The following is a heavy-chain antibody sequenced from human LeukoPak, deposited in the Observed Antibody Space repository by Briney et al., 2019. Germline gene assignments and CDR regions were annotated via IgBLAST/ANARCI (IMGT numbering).Heavy chain of an antibody. CDR1: GYTFTSYG. Sequence: ASVKVSCKASGYTFTSYGLTWVRQAPGQGLEWMGWISTYNTNTYYAQGLQGRVSMTTETSTSTAYMELRSLRSDDTAVYYCARPHSYGSTYFDCWGQGTLVTVSS. V-gene: IGHV1-18*01. D-gene: IGHD4-17*01. J-gene: IGHJ4*02. CDR2: ISTYNTNT. CDR3: ARPHSYGSTYFDC.